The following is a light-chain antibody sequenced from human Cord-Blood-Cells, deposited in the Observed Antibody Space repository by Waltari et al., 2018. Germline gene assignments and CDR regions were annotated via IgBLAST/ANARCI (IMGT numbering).Light chain of an antibody. CDR3: QPYDNLPLT. CDR1: QDISNY. J-gene: IGKJ4*01. V-gene: IGKV1-33*01. CDR2: DAS. Sequence: DIQMTQSPSPLFASVGDKVTITCQASQDISNYLNWDQQKTGKAPKLLIYDASNLATGVPSRISGSGSGTDFTFTISSLQPEDIATYYCQPYDNLPLTFGGGTKVEIK.